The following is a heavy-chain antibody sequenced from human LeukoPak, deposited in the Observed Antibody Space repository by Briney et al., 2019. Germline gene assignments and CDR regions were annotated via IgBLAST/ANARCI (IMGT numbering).Heavy chain of an antibody. V-gene: IGHV4-61*01. D-gene: IGHD3-10*01. Sequence: HSETLSLTCTVSGGSVSSGSYYWSWIRQPPGKGLEWIGYIYHSGSTNYNPSLKSRVTISVDTSKNQFPLKLSSVTAADTAVYYCASYRVMVRGASDAFDIWGQGTMVTVSS. CDR1: GGSVSSGSYY. CDR2: IYHSGST. CDR3: ASYRVMVRGASDAFDI. J-gene: IGHJ3*02.